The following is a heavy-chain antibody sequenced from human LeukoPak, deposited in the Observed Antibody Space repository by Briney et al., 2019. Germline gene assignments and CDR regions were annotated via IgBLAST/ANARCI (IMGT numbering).Heavy chain of an antibody. CDR3: AKDYLDIVVVAGALDAFDI. CDR2: IYSGGST. Sequence: GGSLRLSCAPSGFIVSSNYMSWVRQAPGKGLEWVSVIYSGGSTYSADSVKGRFTISRHNSKNTLYLQMNSLRAEDTAVYYCAKDYLDIVVVAGALDAFDIWGQGTMVTVSS. D-gene: IGHD2-2*03. V-gene: IGHV3-53*04. CDR1: GFIVSSNY. J-gene: IGHJ3*02.